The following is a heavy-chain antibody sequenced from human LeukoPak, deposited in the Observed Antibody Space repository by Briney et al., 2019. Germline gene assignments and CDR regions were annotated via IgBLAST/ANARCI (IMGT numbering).Heavy chain of an antibody. J-gene: IGHJ4*02. CDR1: GFIFSSYG. D-gene: IGHD1-20*01. Sequence: GGSLRLSCAASGFIFSSYGMHWVRQAPGKGLEWVAIIWYDGSNKYYADSVKGRFTISRDNSKNTLYLQISSLRAEDTAVYYCARDGEGITGTSGIDYWGQGALVTVSS. CDR3: ARDGEGITGTSGIDY. CDR2: IWYDGSNK. V-gene: IGHV3-33*01.